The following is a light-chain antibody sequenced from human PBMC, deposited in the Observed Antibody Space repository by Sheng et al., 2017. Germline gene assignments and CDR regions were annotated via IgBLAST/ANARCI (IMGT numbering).Light chain of an antibody. CDR2: GAS. CDR3: QQYDTSPPRT. J-gene: IGKJ1*01. V-gene: IGKV3-15*01. Sequence: EIVMTQSPVTVSLAPGETATLSCRASQTVSRNVAWHQHRPGQAPRLLIYGASTRATGVPARFSGSGSGTEFTLTISSLQSEDFAVYYCQQYDTSPPRTFGQGTEVEIK. CDR1: QTVSRN.